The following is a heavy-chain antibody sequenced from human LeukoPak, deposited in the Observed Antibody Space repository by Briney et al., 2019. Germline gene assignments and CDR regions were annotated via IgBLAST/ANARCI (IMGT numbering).Heavy chain of an antibody. CDR1: GFTFRNYW. CDR3: ARKYYDRRFDP. J-gene: IGHJ5*02. Sequence: GGSLRLSCAASGFTFRNYWMYWVRQAPGKGLVWIANINEHGIPMYEDSVKGRFTTSRDNARDTLYLQMNSLRAEDTAVYYCARKYYDRRFDPWGQGTLVTVSS. V-gene: IGHV3-74*03. CDR2: INEHGIP. D-gene: IGHD3-22*01.